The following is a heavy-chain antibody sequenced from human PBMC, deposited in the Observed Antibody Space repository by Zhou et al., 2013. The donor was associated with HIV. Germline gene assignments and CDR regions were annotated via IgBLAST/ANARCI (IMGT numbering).Heavy chain of an antibody. D-gene: IGHD5-18*01. CDR3: ARGYGQDTAMVIDYYYYGMDV. CDR1: GYTFTSYS. CDR2: ISPYNGNT. V-gene: IGHV1-18*01. J-gene: IGHJ6*02. Sequence: QVELVQSGAEVKKSGASMKVSCKTSGYTFTSYSISWVRQAPGHGLEWMGWISPYNGNTNYAQKFQGRVTMTRDTSISTAYMELSRLRSDDTAVYYCARGYGQDTAMVIDYYYYGMDVWGQGP.